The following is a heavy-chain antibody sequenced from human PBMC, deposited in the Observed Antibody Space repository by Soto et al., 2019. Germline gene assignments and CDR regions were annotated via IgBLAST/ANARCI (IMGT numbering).Heavy chain of an antibody. D-gene: IGHD6-19*01. V-gene: IGHV3-7*01. J-gene: IGHJ4*02. CDR1: GFTFSSYW. Sequence: GGSLSLSCAASGFTFSSYWMSWVRQAPGKGLEWVANIKQDGSEKYYVDSVKGRFTISRDNAKNSLYLQMNSLRAEDTAVYYCASCSGWYPTDFWGQGTLVTVSS. CDR2: IKQDGSEK. CDR3: ASCSGWYPTDF.